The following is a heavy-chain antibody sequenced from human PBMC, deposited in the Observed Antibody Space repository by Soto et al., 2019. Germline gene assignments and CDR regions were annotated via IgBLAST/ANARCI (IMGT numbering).Heavy chain of an antibody. CDR1: GYTFTGYY. Sequence: ASVKVSCKASGYTFTGYYMHWVRQAPGQGLEWMGWINPNSGGTNYAQKFQGWVTMTRDTSISTAYMELSRLRSDDTAVYYCARDRFYGGNSAFDYWGQGTLVTVSS. D-gene: IGHD2-21*02. J-gene: IGHJ4*02. V-gene: IGHV1-2*04. CDR2: INPNSGGT. CDR3: ARDRFYGGNSAFDY.